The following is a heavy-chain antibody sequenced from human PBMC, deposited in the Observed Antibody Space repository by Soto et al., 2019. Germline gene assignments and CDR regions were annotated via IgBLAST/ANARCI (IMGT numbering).Heavy chain of an antibody. CDR3: ARDLLAAAGTGRYYYYYGMDV. CDR1: GFTFNSYG. V-gene: IGHV3-33*01. D-gene: IGHD6-13*01. Sequence: GGSLRLSCAASGFTFNSYGMHWVRQAPGKGLEWVAGIWYDGSNKYYADSVKGRFTISRDNSKNTLYLQMNSLRAEDTAVYYCARDLLAAAGTGRYYYYYGMDVWGQGTTVTVSS. J-gene: IGHJ6*02. CDR2: IWYDGSNK.